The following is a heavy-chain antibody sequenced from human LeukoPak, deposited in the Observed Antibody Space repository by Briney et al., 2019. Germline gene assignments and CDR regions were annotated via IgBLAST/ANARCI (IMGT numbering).Heavy chain of an antibody. CDR1: GFTFSSYA. J-gene: IGHJ4*02. Sequence: PGGSLRLSCTASGFTFSSYAMNWVRQAPGKGLEWVSGIGAGGTFTYYADSVKGRFTISRDNPKNTLYLQMNSLRPDDSAVYYCARGAFYFDYWGLGTLVTVSS. CDR3: ARGAFYFDY. V-gene: IGHV3-23*01. D-gene: IGHD3-10*01. CDR2: IGAGGTFT.